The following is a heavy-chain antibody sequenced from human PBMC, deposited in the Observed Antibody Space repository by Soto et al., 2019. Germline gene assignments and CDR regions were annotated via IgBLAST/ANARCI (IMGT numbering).Heavy chain of an antibody. CDR1: GDSITSRSYY. Sequence: VQLQESGPGLVRPSETLSLTCSISGDSITSRSYYWAWIRQSPGKGLEWVSAIGTLRDTYYLDSVKGRFTISRENARNSVYLQMNSLRAGDTAVYYCARGRSNHYGSSPPPRFDPWGRGTLVTVSS. V-gene: IGHV3-13*01. CDR2: IGTLRDT. CDR3: ARGRSNHYGSSPPPRFDP. J-gene: IGHJ5*02. D-gene: IGHD3-10*01.